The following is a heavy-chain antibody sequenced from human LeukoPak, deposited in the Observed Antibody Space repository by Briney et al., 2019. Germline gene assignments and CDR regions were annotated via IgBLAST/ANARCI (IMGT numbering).Heavy chain of an antibody. D-gene: IGHD3-10*01. J-gene: IGHJ3*02. V-gene: IGHV4-38-2*02. CDR2: IYHSGST. CDR3: ARHGGVVRGQGSDAFDI. Sequence: PSETLSLTCTVSGYSISSGYYWGWIRQPPGKGLEWIGSIYHSGSTYYNPSLKSRVTISVDTSKNQFSLKLSSVTAADTAVYYCARHGGVVRGQGSDAFDIWGQGTMVTVSS. CDR1: GYSISSGYY.